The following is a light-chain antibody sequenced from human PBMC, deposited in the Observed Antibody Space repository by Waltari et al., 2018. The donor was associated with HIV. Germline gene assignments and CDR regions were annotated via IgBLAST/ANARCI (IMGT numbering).Light chain of an antibody. CDR2: KDR. CDR3: QSADRSGSHVV. V-gene: IGLV3-25*03. J-gene: IGLJ2*01. CDR1: ALPNRY. Sequence: SYELTQPPSMSLSPGQTARITCFGDALPNRYASWYQQRPGQAPVLVIYKDRERPSGIPERFSGSNSGTTVTLIISGVQPEDEADYYCQSADRSGSHVVFGGGTKVTV.